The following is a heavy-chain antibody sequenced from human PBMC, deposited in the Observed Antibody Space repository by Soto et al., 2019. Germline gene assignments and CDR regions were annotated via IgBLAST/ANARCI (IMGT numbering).Heavy chain of an antibody. Sequence: PSETLSLTCTVSGGSISSYYWSWIRQPPGKGLEWIGYIYYSGSTNYNPSLKSRVTISVDTSKNQFSLKLSSVTAADTAVYYCARVVGASLGLWFDPWGQGTLFTVSS. V-gene: IGHV4-59*01. J-gene: IGHJ5*02. CDR1: GGSISSYY. D-gene: IGHD1-26*01. CDR3: ARVVGASLGLWFDP. CDR2: IYYSGST.